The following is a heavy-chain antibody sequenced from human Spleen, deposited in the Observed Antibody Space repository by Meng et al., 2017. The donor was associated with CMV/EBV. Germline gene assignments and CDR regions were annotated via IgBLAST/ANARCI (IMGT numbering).Heavy chain of an antibody. CDR3: AREGCSSSNCYNDYFDY. Sequence: ASVKVSCKASGYIFTDYFLHWVRQAPGQGLEWMGWMNPKSGGTKYAQKFEGRVTMTRDTSITTAYMELSRLRSDDTAVYYCAREGCSSSNCYNDYFDYWGQGTLVTVSS. D-gene: IGHD2-2*02. J-gene: IGHJ4*02. V-gene: IGHV1-2*02. CDR1: GYIFTDYF. CDR2: MNPKSGGT.